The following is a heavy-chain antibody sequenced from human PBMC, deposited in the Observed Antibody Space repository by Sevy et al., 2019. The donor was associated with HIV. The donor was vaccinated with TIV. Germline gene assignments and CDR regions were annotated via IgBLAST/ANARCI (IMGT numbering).Heavy chain of an antibody. V-gene: IGHV4-30-4*01. J-gene: IGHJ5*02. CDR3: ARDATGLTSSSVWFDP. CDR2: ISYTGNT. CDR1: GGSISSGNYY. D-gene: IGHD6-6*01. Sequence: SETLSLTCTVSGGSISSGNYYWHWIRQPPGKGLEWIGYISYTGNTYYNPSLKSPVTISVDTSNNQFSLRLTSVTAADTAVYYCARDATGLTSSSVWFDPWGQGTLVTVSS.